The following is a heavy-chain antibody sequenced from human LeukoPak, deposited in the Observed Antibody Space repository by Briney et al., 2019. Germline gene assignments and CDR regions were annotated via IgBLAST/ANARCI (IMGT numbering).Heavy chain of an antibody. CDR1: GGTFSSYA. D-gene: IGHD6-19*01. J-gene: IGHJ6*03. CDR2: IIPILGIA. V-gene: IGHV1-69*04. Sequence: ASVKVSCKASGGTFSSYAISWVRQAPGQGLEWMGRIIPILGIANYAQKFQGRVTITTDESTSTAYMELSSLRSEDTAVYYCAREQAVAGAGSGSYYYYYYMDVWGKGTTVTVSS. CDR3: AREQAVAGAGSGSYYYYYYMDV.